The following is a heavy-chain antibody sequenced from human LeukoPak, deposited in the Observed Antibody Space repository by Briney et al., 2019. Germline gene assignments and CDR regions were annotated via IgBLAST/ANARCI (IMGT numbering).Heavy chain of an antibody. J-gene: IGHJ4*02. CDR2: INPNGGGT. D-gene: IGHD2-15*01. V-gene: IGHV1-2*02. CDR3: ARVGYCSGGSCPYYFDL. Sequence: VASVKVSCKASGYTFTGYYTHWVRQAPGQGLEWMGWINPNGGGTNYAHKFRGRVTMTRDTSISTAYMELSSLRSDDTAVYYCARVGYCSGGSCPYYFDLWGQGTLVTVSS. CDR1: GYTFTGYY.